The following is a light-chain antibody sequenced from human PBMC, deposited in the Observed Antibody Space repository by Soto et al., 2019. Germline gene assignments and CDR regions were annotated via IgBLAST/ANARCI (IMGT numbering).Light chain of an antibody. CDR1: SGSVSTSYY. J-gene: IGLJ2*01. Sequence: QTVVTQEPSFSVSPGGTVTLTCGLSSGSVSTSYYPSWYQQTPGQSPRTLIYNTNTRSSGVPDRFSGSILGNKAALTITGAQADDESHYYCVLYMGSGICVFGGGTKLTVL. V-gene: IGLV8-61*01. CDR2: NTN. CDR3: VLYMGSGICV.